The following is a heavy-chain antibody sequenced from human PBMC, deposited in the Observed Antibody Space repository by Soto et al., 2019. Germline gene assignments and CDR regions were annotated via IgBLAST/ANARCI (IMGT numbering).Heavy chain of an antibody. CDR3: ARGGGGVVVVVAATPFDY. V-gene: IGHV4-34*01. D-gene: IGHD2-15*01. Sequence: QVQLQQWGAGLLKPSETLSLTCAVYGGSFSGYYWSWIRQPPGKGLEWIGEINHSGSTNYNPSLKSRVTISVDTSKNQFSLERGSVTGAGPAVYYCARGGGGVVVVVAATPFDYWGQGTLVTVSS. CDR2: INHSGST. CDR1: GGSFSGYY. J-gene: IGHJ4*02.